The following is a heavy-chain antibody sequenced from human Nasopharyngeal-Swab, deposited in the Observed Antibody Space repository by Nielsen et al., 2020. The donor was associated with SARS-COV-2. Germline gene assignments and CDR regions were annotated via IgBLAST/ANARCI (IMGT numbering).Heavy chain of an antibody. CDR3: ASSVPAITIFGVVIPSQFDY. CDR2: ISSSSTI. CDR1: GFTFSSYS. D-gene: IGHD3-3*01. V-gene: IGHV3-48*02. Sequence: GESQKISCAASGFTFSSYSMNWVRQAPGKGLEWASYISSSSTIYYADSVKGRFTISRDNAKNSLYLQMNSLRDEDTAVYYCASSVPAITIFGVVIPSQFDYWGQGTLVTVSS. J-gene: IGHJ4*02.